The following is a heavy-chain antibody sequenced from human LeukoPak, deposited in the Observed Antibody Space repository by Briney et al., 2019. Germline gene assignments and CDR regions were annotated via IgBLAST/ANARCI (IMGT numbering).Heavy chain of an antibody. J-gene: IGHJ5*02. CDR2: ISAYNGNT. CDR3: ARDTAGYSGYDTGTNWFDP. D-gene: IGHD5-12*01. Sequence: ASVKVSCKASGYTFTNYGFSWVRQAPGQGLEWMGWISAYNGNTDYTQKLQGRVTMTTDTSTSTAYMHLRSLRSDDTAVYYCARDTAGYSGYDTGTNWFDPWGQGTLVTVSS. V-gene: IGHV1-18*01. CDR1: GYTFTNYG.